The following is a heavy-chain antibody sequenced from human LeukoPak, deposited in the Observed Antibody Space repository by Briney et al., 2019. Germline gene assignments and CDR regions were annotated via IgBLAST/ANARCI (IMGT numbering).Heavy chain of an antibody. CDR3: ARERLGNYDSSGYPFDY. Sequence: GASVKVSCKASGYTFTSYAMHWVRQAPGQRLEWMGWINTGNGNTKYSQKFQGRVTITRDTSASTAYMELSSLRSEDTAVYYCARERLGNYDSSGYPFDYWGQGTLVTVSS. CDR1: GYTFTSYA. V-gene: IGHV1-3*04. CDR2: INTGNGNT. J-gene: IGHJ4*02. D-gene: IGHD3-22*01.